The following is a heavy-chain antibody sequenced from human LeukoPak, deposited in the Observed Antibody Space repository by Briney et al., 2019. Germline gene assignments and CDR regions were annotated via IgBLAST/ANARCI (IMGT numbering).Heavy chain of an antibody. J-gene: IGHJ4*02. Sequence: GGSLRLSCAASGFTFRTYSVNWVRQAPGKGLEWVSSISSSGTHIYYAYSVKGRFTISGDNAMNSLYLQMNSLRAEDTAVYYCARALAAAGTGYYFDYWGQGTLVTVSS. V-gene: IGHV3-21*01. CDR2: ISSSGTHI. D-gene: IGHD6-13*01. CDR3: ARALAAAGTGYYFDY. CDR1: GFTFRTYS.